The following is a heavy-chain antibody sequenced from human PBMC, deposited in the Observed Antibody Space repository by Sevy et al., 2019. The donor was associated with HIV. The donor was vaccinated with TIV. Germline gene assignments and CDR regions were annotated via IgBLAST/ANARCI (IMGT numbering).Heavy chain of an antibody. CDR3: ARRPTDQSGSYWFDP. CDR1: GFTFSSYW. D-gene: IGHD1-26*01. V-gene: IGHV3-74*01. J-gene: IGHJ5*02. Sequence: GGSLRLSCAASGFTFSSYWMPWVRQAPGKGLVWVSRIKTDGSDTSYADSVKGRFTISRDNTKNTLYLQMNSLRAEDTAVYYCARRPTDQSGSYWFDPWGQGTLVTVSS. CDR2: IKTDGSDT.